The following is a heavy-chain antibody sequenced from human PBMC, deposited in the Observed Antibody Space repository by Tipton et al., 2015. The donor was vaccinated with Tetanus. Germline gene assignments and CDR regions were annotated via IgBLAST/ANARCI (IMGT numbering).Heavy chain of an antibody. CDR3: ARHLYGYWFDP. D-gene: IGHD2/OR15-2a*01. J-gene: IGHJ5*02. Sequence: TLSLTCTVSGTSISDKKYYWGWIRQAPGKGLGWIASIYFQGSPYYSPSLKSRLTIDVDTSQNLFSLTLTSVTAADTAVYFCARHLYGYWFDPWGQGTLVTVSS. CDR1: GTSISDKKYY. CDR2: IYFQGSP. V-gene: IGHV4-39*02.